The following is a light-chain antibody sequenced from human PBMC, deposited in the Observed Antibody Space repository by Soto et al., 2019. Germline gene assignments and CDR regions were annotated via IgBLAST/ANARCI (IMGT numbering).Light chain of an antibody. CDR2: GPS. CDR3: QQYNNWPPMST. Sequence: EIVMTQSPDTLSVSPGERATLSCRASQNVGSNVAWYQQRPGQAPRLLIHGPSTRAADIQARFSGSVSGTEFTLTINSLQPEDFVIYYCQQYNNWPPMSTFGQGTKLEMK. CDR1: QNVGSN. V-gene: IGKV3-15*01. J-gene: IGKJ2*01.